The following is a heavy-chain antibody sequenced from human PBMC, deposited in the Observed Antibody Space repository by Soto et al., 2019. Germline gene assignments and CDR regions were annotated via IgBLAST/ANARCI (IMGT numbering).Heavy chain of an antibody. Sequence: DVQLVQSGGGLIQPGGSLRLSCAASGFTVSSKYMSWVRLAPGKGLEWVSVIYAGGGTYYADSVKGRCTISRDNSKNTVSLQMNSLRAEDTAVYYCVRDPWDYWGQGTLVTVSS. V-gene: IGHV3-53*01. CDR1: GFTVSSKY. J-gene: IGHJ4*02. CDR3: VRDPWDY. CDR2: IYAGGGT.